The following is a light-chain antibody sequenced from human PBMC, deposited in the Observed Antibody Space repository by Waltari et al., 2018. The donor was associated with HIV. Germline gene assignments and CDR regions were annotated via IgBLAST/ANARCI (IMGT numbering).Light chain of an antibody. CDR2: SNN. J-gene: IGLJ3*02. V-gene: IGLV1-44*01. CDR1: SSNLGSNT. CDR3: AAWDDSLNGWV. Sequence: QSVLPQPPSASGTPGQRVTISCSGSSSNLGSNTVNWYQQLPGTAPKLLIYSNNQRPSGVPDRFSGSKSGTSASLAISGLQSEDEADYYCAAWDDSLNGWVFGGGTKLTVL.